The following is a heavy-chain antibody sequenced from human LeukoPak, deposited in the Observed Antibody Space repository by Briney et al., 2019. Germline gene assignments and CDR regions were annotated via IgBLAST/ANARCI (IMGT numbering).Heavy chain of an antibody. CDR3: ARSPRYYYYYGMDV. Sequence: SETLSLTCTVSGGSFSSGSYYWSWIRQPPGKGLEWIGEINHSGSTNYNPSLKSRVTISVDTSKNQFSLKLSSVTAADTAVYYCARSPRYYYYYGMDVWGQGTTVTVSS. CDR1: GGSFSSGSYY. V-gene: IGHV4-39*07. CDR2: INHSGST. J-gene: IGHJ6*02.